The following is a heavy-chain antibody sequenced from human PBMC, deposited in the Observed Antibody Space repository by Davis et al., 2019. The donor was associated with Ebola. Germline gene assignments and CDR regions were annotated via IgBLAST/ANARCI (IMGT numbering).Heavy chain of an antibody. D-gene: IGHD2-15*01. CDR2: IYYSGST. V-gene: IGHV4-59*08. CDR3: ARHLSNCSGGSCYPPHYYGMDV. CDR1: GGSFSGYY. J-gene: IGHJ6*02. Sequence: MPGGSLRLSCAVYGGSFSGYYWSWIRQPPGKGLEWIGYIYYSGSTNYNPSLKSRVTISVDTSKNQFSLKLSSVTAADTAVYYCARHLSNCSGGSCYPPHYYGMDVWGQGTTVTVSS.